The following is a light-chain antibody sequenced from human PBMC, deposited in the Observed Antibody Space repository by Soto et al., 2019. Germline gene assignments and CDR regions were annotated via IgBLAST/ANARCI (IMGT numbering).Light chain of an antibody. CDR1: SSDVGGYIY. Sequence: QSALTQPASVSGSPGQSITISCTGTSSDVGGYIYVSWHQQHPGTAPKLMIYDVSTRPSGVSNRFSGSKSGNTASLTISGLQAEDEADYYCISFTSSNTLVFGGGTKLTVL. CDR2: DVS. V-gene: IGLV2-14*01. J-gene: IGLJ2*01. CDR3: ISFTSSNTLV.